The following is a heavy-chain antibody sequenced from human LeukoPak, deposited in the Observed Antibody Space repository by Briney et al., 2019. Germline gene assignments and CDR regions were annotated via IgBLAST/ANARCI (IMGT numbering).Heavy chain of an antibody. Sequence: GGSLRLSCAASGFTLSSCKMTWVRQALGRGLEWVASISPSSSYIYYGDSLKGRVTVSRDNAKNSLFLQMSSLRAEDTAIYYCPRDLTGGEYFDSWGQGTLVSVSS. D-gene: IGHD3-16*01. J-gene: IGHJ4*02. CDR1: GFTLSSCK. CDR2: ISPSSSYI. V-gene: IGHV3-21*01. CDR3: PRDLTGGEYFDS.